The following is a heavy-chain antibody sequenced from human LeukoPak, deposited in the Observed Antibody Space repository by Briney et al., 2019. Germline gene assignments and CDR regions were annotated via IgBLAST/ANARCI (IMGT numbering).Heavy chain of an antibody. CDR3: ARGSWLFPFDY. V-gene: IGHV4-34*01. CDR2: INHSGST. J-gene: IGHJ4*02. D-gene: IGHD3-22*01. Sequence: SETLSVTCAVYGGSFSGYYWSWIRQPPGKGLEWIGEINHSGSTNYNPSLKSRVTISVDTSKNQFSLKLSSVTAADTAVYYCARGSWLFPFDYWGQGTLVTVSS. CDR1: GGSFSGYY.